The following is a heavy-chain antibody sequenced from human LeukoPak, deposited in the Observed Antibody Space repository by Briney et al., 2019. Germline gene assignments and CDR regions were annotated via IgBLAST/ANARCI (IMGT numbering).Heavy chain of an antibody. J-gene: IGHJ6*03. Sequence: GGSLRLSCAASGFTFSSYSMNWVRQAPGKGLEWVSSISSSIRYIYYADSVKGRFTISRDNAKNSLYLQMNSLRAEDTAVYYCARAVLSDDYYYMDVWGKGTTVTVSS. V-gene: IGHV3-21*01. D-gene: IGHD1-26*01. CDR2: ISSSIRYI. CDR3: ARAVLSDDYYYMDV. CDR1: GFTFSSYS.